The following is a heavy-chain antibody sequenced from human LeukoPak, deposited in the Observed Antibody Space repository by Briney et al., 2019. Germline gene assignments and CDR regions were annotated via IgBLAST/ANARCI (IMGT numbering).Heavy chain of an antibody. V-gene: IGHV3-7*01. CDR3: ARSKAGGY. CDR2: IDQEGGEQ. Sequence: GGSLRLSCAASGFSFSNYALSWVRQAPGKGLEWVANIDQEGGEQNYVDSVKGRFSISRDSAKTSVYLQMNSLKVEDTAFYYCARSKAGGYWGQGTLVTVSS. D-gene: IGHD3-10*01. J-gene: IGHJ4*02. CDR1: GFSFSNYA.